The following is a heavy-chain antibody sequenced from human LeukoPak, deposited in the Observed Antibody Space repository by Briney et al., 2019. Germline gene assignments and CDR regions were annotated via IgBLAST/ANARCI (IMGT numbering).Heavy chain of an antibody. V-gene: IGHV3-11*01. CDR1: GLTFSDEY. CDR2: ISNTGDFI. Sequence: GGSLRLSCAASGLTFSDEYMSWIRQAPGKGLEWASYISNTGDFIAYADSVKGRFTISRDNAKNSLYLQMNSLRAEDAAAYYCVRARGAGPGAHFDYWGQGTLVTVSS. CDR3: VRARGAGPGAHFDY. D-gene: IGHD3-10*01. J-gene: IGHJ4*02.